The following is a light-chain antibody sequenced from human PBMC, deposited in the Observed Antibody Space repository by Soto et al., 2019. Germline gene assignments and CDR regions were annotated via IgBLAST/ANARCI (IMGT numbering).Light chain of an antibody. J-gene: IGKJ5*01. CDR1: QSVSDN. CDR2: SAS. CDR3: QQYNDWPIT. Sequence: EIIMTQSPATLSVSPGERVTLCCRASQSVSDNVAWYQQRPGQSPRLLMHSASTRAAGLPARFSGSGSGTEFSLSIHSLQSEDFAVYFCQQYNDWPITFGQGTRLEI. V-gene: IGKV3-15*01.